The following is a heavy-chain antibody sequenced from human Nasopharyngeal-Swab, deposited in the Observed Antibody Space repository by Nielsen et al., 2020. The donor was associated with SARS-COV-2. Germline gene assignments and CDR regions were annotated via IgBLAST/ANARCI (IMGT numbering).Heavy chain of an antibody. V-gene: IGHV3-9*01. CDR1: GFTFDDYA. D-gene: IGHD2-15*01. Sequence: GGSLRLSCAASGFTFDDYAIHWVRQAPGRGLEWVSGISWDSGNIGYADSVKGRFTISRDNAKNSLYPQMNSLRAEDTALYYCVKDNLLRAFDLWGQETMVTVSS. CDR2: ISWDSGNI. J-gene: IGHJ3*01. CDR3: VKDNLLRAFDL.